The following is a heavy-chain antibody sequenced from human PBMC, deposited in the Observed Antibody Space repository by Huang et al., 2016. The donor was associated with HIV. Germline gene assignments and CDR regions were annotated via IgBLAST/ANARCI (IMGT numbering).Heavy chain of an antibody. D-gene: IGHD2-2*01. Sequence: QLQLQESGPGLVKPSETLSLTCSVSGGSISSRSYYWGWIRQPPGTGLEWIGSIYYSGSTFYNPALKSRVTIAVDTSKNQVSLRLSSVTAADTSVYYCARHMDCSSSSCLAGGHERGPFDMWGQGTMVTVSS. V-gene: IGHV4-39*01. CDR1: GGSISSRSYY. CDR3: ARHMDCSSSSCLAGGHERGPFDM. J-gene: IGHJ3*02. CDR2: IYYSGST.